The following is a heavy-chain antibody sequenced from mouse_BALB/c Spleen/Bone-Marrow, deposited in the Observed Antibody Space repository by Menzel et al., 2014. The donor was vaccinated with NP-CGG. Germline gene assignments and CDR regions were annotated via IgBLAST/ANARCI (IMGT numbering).Heavy chain of an antibody. CDR1: GYSITSGYT. J-gene: IGHJ4*01. Sequence: EVQLQQSGPDLVKPSQSLSLTCTVTGYSITSGYTWHWIRQFPGNTLEWMGYIHYSGTTNYNPSLKSRISITRDTSKNQFFLQLNSVTTEDTATYYCAITTVVNAMDYWGQGPSVTVSS. CDR3: AITTVVNAMDY. D-gene: IGHD1-1*01. V-gene: IGHV3-1*02. CDR2: IHYSGTT.